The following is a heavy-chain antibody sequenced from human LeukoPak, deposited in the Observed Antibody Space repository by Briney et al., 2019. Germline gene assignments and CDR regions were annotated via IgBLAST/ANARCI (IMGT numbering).Heavy chain of an antibody. Sequence: PAGSLRLSCAGSGFTFGSYTMNWVRQAPGKGLEWVSAISGSGGSTYYADSVKGRFTISRDNSKNTLYLQMNSLRAEDTAVYYCAKSLLWFGELSDPFDYWGQGTLVTVSS. CDR1: GFTFGSYT. D-gene: IGHD3-10*01. J-gene: IGHJ4*02. CDR2: ISGSGGST. CDR3: AKSLLWFGELSDPFDY. V-gene: IGHV3-23*01.